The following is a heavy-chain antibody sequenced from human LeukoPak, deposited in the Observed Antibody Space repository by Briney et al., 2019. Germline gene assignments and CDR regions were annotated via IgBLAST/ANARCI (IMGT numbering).Heavy chain of an antibody. CDR3: ARASLLWFGATAYFDY. CDR1: GYTFTSYA. D-gene: IGHD3-10*01. J-gene: IGHJ4*02. Sequence: GASVKVSCKASGYTFTSYAMHWVRQAPGQRLEWMGWINAGNSNTKYSQKFQGRVTITRDTSASTAYMELSSLRSEDTAVYYCARASLLWFGATAYFDYWGQGTLVTVSS. V-gene: IGHV1-3*01. CDR2: INAGNSNT.